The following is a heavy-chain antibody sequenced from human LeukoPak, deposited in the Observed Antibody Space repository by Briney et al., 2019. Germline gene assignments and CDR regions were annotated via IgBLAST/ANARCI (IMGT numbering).Heavy chain of an antibody. CDR1: GFTFSSYE. V-gene: IGHV4-38-2*02. Sequence: LRLSCAASGFTFSSYEMNWVRLAPGKGLEWIGSIYHSGRTHYNPSLKSRVIISVDTSKNYLSLKLSSVTAADTAMYYCARDETYSDVWSGSAGGGKGNYLDYWGQGILVTVSS. J-gene: IGHJ4*02. CDR2: IYHSGRT. CDR3: ARDETYSDVWSGSAGGGKGNYLDY. D-gene: IGHD3-3*01.